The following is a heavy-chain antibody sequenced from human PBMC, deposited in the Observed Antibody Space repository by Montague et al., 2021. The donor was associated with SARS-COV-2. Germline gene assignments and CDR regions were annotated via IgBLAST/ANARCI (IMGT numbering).Heavy chain of an antibody. D-gene: IGHD3-10*01. CDR1: GGSISSSNW. Sequence: SETLSLTCAVSGGSISSSNWWSWVRHPPGKVLGWVGEIYHSGSTNFNPSLKSRVTISVDKSKNHFPLEPSAVTAAATAVYYSSRVHLGVVSATLGFGVCSYYDLDVWGQGTLVTVAS. CDR3: SRVHLGVVSATLGFGVCSYYDLDV. J-gene: IGHJ6*02. CDR2: IYHSGST. V-gene: IGHV4-4*02.